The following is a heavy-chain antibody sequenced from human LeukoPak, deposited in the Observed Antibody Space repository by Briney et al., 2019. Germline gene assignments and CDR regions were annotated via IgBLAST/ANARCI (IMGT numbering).Heavy chain of an antibody. CDR2: INQEGGAK. J-gene: IGHJ5*01. Sequence: GGSLRLSCVASEFTFNDYWMGWVRQAPGKGLEWLAKINQEGGAKFLVVSMKDRFTVSRDNGKNSLYLQMNSLTAEDTAVYYCARYRDWHFDFWAQGTLVIVSS. D-gene: IGHD2-21*02. CDR1: EFTFNDYW. CDR3: ARYRDWHFDF. V-gene: IGHV3-7*03.